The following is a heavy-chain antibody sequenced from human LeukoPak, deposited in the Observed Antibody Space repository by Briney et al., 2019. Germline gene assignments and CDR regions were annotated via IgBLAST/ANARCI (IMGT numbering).Heavy chain of an antibody. Sequence: SETLSLTCTVSGDSISSSSYYWGWIRQPPGKGLEWIGSIYYSGSTYYNPSLKSRVTISVDTSKNQFSLKLSSVTAADTAVYYCARDGTVVVPAAIDYWGQGTLVTVSS. CDR1: GDSISSSSYY. CDR2: IYYSGST. J-gene: IGHJ4*02. V-gene: IGHV4-39*01. D-gene: IGHD2-2*01. CDR3: ARDGTVVVPAAIDY.